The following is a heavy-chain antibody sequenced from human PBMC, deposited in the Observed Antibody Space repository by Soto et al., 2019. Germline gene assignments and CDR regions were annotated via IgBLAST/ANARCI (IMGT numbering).Heavy chain of an antibody. CDR3: ARDLYGSGMDY. CDR2: INYSGAT. Sequence: QVQLQESGPGLVKPSQTLSLTCTISGDSINNGGFYWSWVRQHPGMALEWIGFINYSGATYYYPSLKSLVSISLHTSNTQFSLKLSSVTAADTAVYYCARDLYGSGMDYWGQGILVTVSS. J-gene: IGHJ4*02. CDR1: GDSINNGGFY. V-gene: IGHV4-31*01. D-gene: IGHD3-10*01.